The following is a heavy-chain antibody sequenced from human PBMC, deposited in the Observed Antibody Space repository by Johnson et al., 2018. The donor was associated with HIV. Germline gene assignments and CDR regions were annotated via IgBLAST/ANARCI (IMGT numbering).Heavy chain of an antibody. CDR1: GFTFSDYS. Sequence: QVQLVESGGNVVQPGRSQRLSCAASGFTFSDYSMHWVRQAPGKGLEWVAIISNDGSNTYFADSVKGRFTISRDNFKNTLYLQMNSLRAEDTALYFCARVAVSTAAGGVPLDIWGPGTMVTVSA. CDR3: ARVAVSTAAGGVPLDI. CDR2: ISNDGSNT. J-gene: IGHJ3*02. D-gene: IGHD2-2*01. V-gene: IGHV3-30*07.